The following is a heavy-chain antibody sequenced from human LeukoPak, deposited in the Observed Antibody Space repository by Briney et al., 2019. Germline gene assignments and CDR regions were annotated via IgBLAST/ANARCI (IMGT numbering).Heavy chain of an antibody. CDR2: ISSSGSTI. CDR1: GFTFSDYY. J-gene: IGHJ4*02. V-gene: IGHV3-11*04. Sequence: GESLKISCAASGFTFSDYYMSWIRQAPGKGLEWVSYISSSGSTIYYADSVKGRFTISRDNAKNSLYLQMNSLRAEDTAVYYCARDRNGGSGSHYFDYWGQGTLVTVSS. D-gene: IGHD3-10*01. CDR3: ARDRNGGSGSHYFDY.